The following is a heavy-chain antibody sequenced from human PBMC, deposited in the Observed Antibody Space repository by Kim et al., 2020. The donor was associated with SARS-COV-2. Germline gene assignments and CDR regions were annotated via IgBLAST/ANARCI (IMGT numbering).Heavy chain of an antibody. Sequence: SETLSLTCTVSGGSISSYYWSWIRQPPGKGLEWIGYIYYSGSTNYNPSLKSRVTISVDTSKNQFSLKLSSVTAADTAVYYCARHGMGSPKFDYWGQGTLVTVSS. V-gene: IGHV4-59*08. D-gene: IGHD1-26*01. J-gene: IGHJ4*02. CDR1: GGSISSYY. CDR3: ARHGMGSPKFDY. CDR2: IYYSGST.